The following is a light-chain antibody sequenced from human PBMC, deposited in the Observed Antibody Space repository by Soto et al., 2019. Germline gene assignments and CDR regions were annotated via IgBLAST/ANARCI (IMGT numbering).Light chain of an antibody. CDR3: QQYNTYLWT. V-gene: IGKV1-5*01. J-gene: IGKJ1*01. Sequence: DIQMAQSPSTLSASVGDRVTITCRASQSIDTWLAWYQQRPGEAPNLLIYDASSLKSGIPSRFSGSGSGTEFTLTISSLQPDDFATYYCQQYNTYLWTCGQGTKVEIK. CDR2: DAS. CDR1: QSIDTW.